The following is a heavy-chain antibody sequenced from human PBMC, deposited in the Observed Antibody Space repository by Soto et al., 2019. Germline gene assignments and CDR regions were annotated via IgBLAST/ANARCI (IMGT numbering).Heavy chain of an antibody. CDR1: GFTFGSYA. J-gene: IGHJ4*02. CDR2: ISYDGSNK. D-gene: IGHD6-19*01. V-gene: IGHV3-30-3*01. Sequence: QVQLVESGGGVVQPGRSLRLSCAASGFTFGSYAMHWVRQAPGKGLEWVAVISYDGSNKYYADSVKGRFTISRDNSKNTLYLQMNSLRAEDTAVYYCASALRIAVAGPDYWGQGTLVTVSS. CDR3: ASALRIAVAGPDY.